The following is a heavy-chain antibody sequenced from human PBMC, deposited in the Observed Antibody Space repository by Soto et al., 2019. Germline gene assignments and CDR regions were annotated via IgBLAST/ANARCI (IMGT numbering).Heavy chain of an antibody. CDR2: ISAYNGNT. J-gene: IGHJ5*02. D-gene: IGHD2-2*01. Sequence: ASVKVSCKASGYTFTSYGISWVRQAPGQGLEWMGWISAYNGNTNYAQKLQGRVTMTTDTSTSTAYMELRSLRSDDTAVYYCARVPGGVVRGVDSDPCGEGALVTVSS. CDR1: GYTFTSYG. CDR3: ARVPGGVVRGVDSDP. V-gene: IGHV1-18*01.